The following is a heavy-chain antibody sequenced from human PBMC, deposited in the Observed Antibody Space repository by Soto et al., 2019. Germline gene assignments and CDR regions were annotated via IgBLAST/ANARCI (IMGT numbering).Heavy chain of an antibody. V-gene: IGHV3-13*01. CDR3: ARGQKFGYCSGGSCYDYMDV. J-gene: IGHJ6*03. Sequence: GGSLRLSCAASGFTFSSYDMHWVRQATGKGLEWVSAIGTAGDTYYPGSVKGRFTISRENAKNSLYLQMNSLRAGDTAVYYCARGQKFGYCSGGSCYDYMDVWGKGTTVTVSS. CDR1: GFTFSSYD. CDR2: IGTAGDT. D-gene: IGHD2-15*01.